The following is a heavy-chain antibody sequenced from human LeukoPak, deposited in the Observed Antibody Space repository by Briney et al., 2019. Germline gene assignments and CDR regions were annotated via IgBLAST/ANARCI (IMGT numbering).Heavy chain of an antibody. D-gene: IGHD6-6*01. J-gene: IGHJ4*02. V-gene: IGHV4-34*01. Sequence: SETLPLTCAAYGGSFSGYYWSWIRQPPGKGLEWIGEINHSGSTNYNPSLKSRVTISVDTSKNQFSLKLSSVTAADTAVYYCASRSRIAALNYWGQGTLVTVSS. CDR1: GGSFSGYY. CDR2: INHSGST. CDR3: ASRSRIAALNY.